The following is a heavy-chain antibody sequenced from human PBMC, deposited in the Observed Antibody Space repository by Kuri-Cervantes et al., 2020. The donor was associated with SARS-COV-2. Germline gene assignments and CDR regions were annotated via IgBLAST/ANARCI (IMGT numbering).Heavy chain of an antibody. CDR3: AKERTSGYSYGWNYYYYGMDV. CDR1: GFTFSSYG. D-gene: IGHD5-18*01. Sequence: LSLTCAASGFTFSSYGMHWVRQAPGKGLEWVVVISYDGSNKYYADSVKGRFAISRGNSKNTLYLQMNSLRAEDTAVYYCAKERTSGYSYGWNYYYYGMDVWGQGTTVTVSS. J-gene: IGHJ6*02. CDR2: ISYDGSNK. V-gene: IGHV3-30*18.